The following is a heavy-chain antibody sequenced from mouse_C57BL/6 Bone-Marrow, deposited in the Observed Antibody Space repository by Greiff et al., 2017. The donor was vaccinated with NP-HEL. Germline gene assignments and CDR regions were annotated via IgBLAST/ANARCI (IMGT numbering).Heavy chain of an antibody. Sequence: QVQLQQSGAELVKPGASVKLSCKASGYTFTSYWMHWVKQRPGQGLEWIGYINPSSGYTKYNQKFKDKATLTADKSSSTAYMQLSSLTYEDAAVYYCTRYKASTGTRAMDDWGRETAVTDSS. V-gene: IGHV1-7*01. CDR2: INPSSGYT. CDR3: TRYKASTGTRAMDD. J-gene: IGHJ4*01. D-gene: IGHD4-1*02. CDR1: GYTFTSYW.